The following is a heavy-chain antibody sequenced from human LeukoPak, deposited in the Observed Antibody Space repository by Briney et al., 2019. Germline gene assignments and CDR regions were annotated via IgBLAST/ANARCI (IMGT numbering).Heavy chain of an antibody. D-gene: IGHD6-6*01. CDR2: IKPDGTEK. V-gene: IGHV3-7*01. CDR3: ARGGNSSWDY. J-gene: IGHJ4*02. Sequence: GGSLRLSCAASGFVFSNYWTSWVRQAPGKGLEWVANIKPDGTEKYYVDSLKGRFTISRDNTKNSLYLQMSSLRVEDTAVYYCARGGNSSWDYWGQGALVTVSS. CDR1: GFVFSNYW.